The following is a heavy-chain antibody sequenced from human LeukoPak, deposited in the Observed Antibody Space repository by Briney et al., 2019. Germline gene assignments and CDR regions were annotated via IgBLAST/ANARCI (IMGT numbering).Heavy chain of an antibody. D-gene: IGHD6-19*01. CDR2: ISYDGSNK. CDR1: GFTFSSYG. Sequence: GGSLGLSCAAAGFTFSSYGMHWVRQAPGKGLEWVAVISYDGSNKYYADSVKGRFTISRDNSKNTLYLQMNSLRAEDTAVYYCAKDHGIAVAGLGYWGQGTLVTVSS. V-gene: IGHV3-30*18. CDR3: AKDHGIAVAGLGY. J-gene: IGHJ4*02.